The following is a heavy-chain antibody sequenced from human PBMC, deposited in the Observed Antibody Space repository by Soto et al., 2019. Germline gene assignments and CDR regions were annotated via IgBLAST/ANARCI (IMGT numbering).Heavy chain of an antibody. CDR2: INAGNGNT. Sequence: ASVRVSCKASGYTFTSYAMHWLLQAPGQRLEWMGWINAGNGNTKYSQKFQGRVTITRDTSASTAYMELSSLRSEDTAVYYCARDSGYGANSAGRWFDPWGQGITVTVSS. D-gene: IGHD4-17*01. V-gene: IGHV1-3*01. CDR1: GYTFTSYA. J-gene: IGHJ5*02. CDR3: ARDSGYGANSAGRWFDP.